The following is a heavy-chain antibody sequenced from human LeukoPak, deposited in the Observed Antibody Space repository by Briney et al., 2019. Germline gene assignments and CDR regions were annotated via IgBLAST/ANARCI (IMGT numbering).Heavy chain of an antibody. J-gene: IGHJ4*02. CDR2: INHDGSDK. CDR3: ARDMHSGSYYGVNY. Sequence: GGSLRLSCAASGFTFSTYWMSWVRQAPGKGLEWVANINHDGSDKYYVDSVKGRFTISRDNAKNSLYLLMNSLRAEDTAVYYCARDMHSGSYYGVNYWGQGTLVTVSS. D-gene: IGHD1-26*01. V-gene: IGHV3-7*04. CDR1: GFTFSTYW.